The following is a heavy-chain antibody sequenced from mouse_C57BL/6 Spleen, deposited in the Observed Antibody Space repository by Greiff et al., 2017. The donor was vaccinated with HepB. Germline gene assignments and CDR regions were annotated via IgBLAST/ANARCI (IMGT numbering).Heavy chain of an antibody. J-gene: IGHJ2*01. CDR3: TTGTTVVATDFDY. D-gene: IGHD1-1*01. CDR1: GFNIKDDY. CDR2: IDPENGDT. Sequence: VQLKQSGAELVRPGASDKLSCTASGFNIKDDYMHWVKQRPEQGLEWIGWIDPENGDTEYASKFQGKATIKAETSSNTAYLQLSSLTSEDTAVYYCTTGTTVVATDFDYWGQGTTLTVSS. V-gene: IGHV14-4*01.